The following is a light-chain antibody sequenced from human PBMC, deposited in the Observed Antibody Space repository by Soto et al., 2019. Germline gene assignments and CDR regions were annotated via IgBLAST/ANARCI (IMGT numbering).Light chain of an antibody. CDR2: GAS. Sequence: EIVLTQSPGTLSLSPGERATLSCRASQSVSSSYLAWYQQKPGQAPRLLIYGASSRATDIPDRFSGSGSGTDFTLTISRLEPEDFAVYYCQQYGSSPLTLGGGTKVEIK. J-gene: IGKJ4*01. V-gene: IGKV3-20*01. CDR3: QQYGSSPLT. CDR1: QSVSSSY.